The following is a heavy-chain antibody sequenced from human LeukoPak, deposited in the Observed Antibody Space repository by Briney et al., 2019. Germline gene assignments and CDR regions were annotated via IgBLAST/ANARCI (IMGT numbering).Heavy chain of an antibody. CDR1: GFTFSSYA. J-gene: IGHJ4*02. CDR2: ISYDGSNK. V-gene: IGHV3-30*04. CDR3: ARDHTLRGVRGGHYFDY. D-gene: IGHD3-10*01. Sequence: AGGSLRLSCAASGFTFSSYAMHWVRQAPGKGLEWVAVISYDGSNKYYADSVKGRFTISRDNSKNTLYLQMNSLRAEDTAVYYCARDHTLRGVRGGHYFDYWGQGTLVTVSS.